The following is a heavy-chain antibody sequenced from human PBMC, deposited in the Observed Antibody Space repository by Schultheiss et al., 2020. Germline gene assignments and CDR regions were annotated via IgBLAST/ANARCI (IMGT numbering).Heavy chain of an antibody. V-gene: IGHV4-39*01. D-gene: IGHD1-26*01. Sequence: SETLSLTCTVSGGSISSYYWGWIRQPPGTGLEWIGSIYYSGSTYYNPSLKSRVTISVDTSKNQFSLRLTSVTAADTAVYYCARHSEWEPLDYWGQGTLVTVSS. CDR1: GGSISSYY. J-gene: IGHJ4*02. CDR2: IYYSGST. CDR3: ARHSEWEPLDY.